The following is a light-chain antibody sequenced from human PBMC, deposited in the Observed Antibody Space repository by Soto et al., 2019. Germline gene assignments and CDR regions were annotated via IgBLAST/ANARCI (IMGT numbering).Light chain of an antibody. CDR1: QSLLHSNGYNY. CDR3: MQGLQTQFT. CDR2: LGS. Sequence: DIVMTQSPLSLPVTPGEPASISCRSSQSLLHSNGYNYLDWYLQKPGQSPQLLTYLGSSRASGVPDRFSGSGSGTDFTLEISRVEAEDVGIYYCMQGLQTQFTFGGGTKVDIK. J-gene: IGKJ4*01. V-gene: IGKV2-28*01.